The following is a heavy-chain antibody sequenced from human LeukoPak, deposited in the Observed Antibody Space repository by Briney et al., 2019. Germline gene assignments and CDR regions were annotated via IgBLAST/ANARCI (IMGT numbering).Heavy chain of an antibody. CDR2: INPNTGAT. CDR3: ARDDNFQFDS. Sequence: GASVKVSCKASGYTFTAYYMHWVRQAPGQGLEWMGWINPNTGATNYAQKFQGRVTMTRDTSINTAYMDLSRLRSGDTVLYYCARDDNFQFDSWGQGTLVTVSS. D-gene: IGHD1-1*01. J-gene: IGHJ4*02. CDR1: GYTFTAYY. V-gene: IGHV1-2*02.